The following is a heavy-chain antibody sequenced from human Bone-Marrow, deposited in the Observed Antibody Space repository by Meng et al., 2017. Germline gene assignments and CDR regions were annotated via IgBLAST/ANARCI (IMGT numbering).Heavy chain of an antibody. Sequence: GESLKISCSASGFTFSSYSMHWVRQAPGKGLEWVAVISYDGSNKYYADSVKGRFTISRDNSKNTLYLQMNSLRAEDTAVYYCARDLDPGALLPYYYDSSDGWFDPWGQGTLVTVSS. CDR3: ARDLDPGALLPYYYDSSDGWFDP. CDR1: GFTFSSYS. CDR2: ISYDGSNK. V-gene: IGHV3-30*01. D-gene: IGHD3-22*01. J-gene: IGHJ5*02.